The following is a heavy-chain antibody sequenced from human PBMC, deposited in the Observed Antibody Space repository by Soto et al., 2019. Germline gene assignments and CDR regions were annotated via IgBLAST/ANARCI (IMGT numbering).Heavy chain of an antibody. V-gene: IGHV1-18*01. J-gene: IGHJ5*02. CDR1: GYTFTSYG. D-gene: IGHD3-10*01. CDR2: ISAYNGNT. Sequence: QVQLVQYGAEVKKPGASVKVSCKASGYTFTSYGISWVRQAPGQGLEWMGWISAYNGNTNYAQKLSGRVTMTTDKSTRTAYMELRSLRSDDTAVYYCARDQNYYGSGSYYWFDPWGQGTLVTVSS. CDR3: ARDQNYYGSGSYYWFDP.